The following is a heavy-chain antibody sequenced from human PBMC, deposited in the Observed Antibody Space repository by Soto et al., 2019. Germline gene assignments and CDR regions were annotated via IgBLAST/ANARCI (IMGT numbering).Heavy chain of an antibody. V-gene: IGHV3-48*01. CDR2: INSGGSVI. D-gene: IGHD1-26*01. J-gene: IGHJ5*02. CDR3: ASVGP. CDR1: GFSFSGYS. Sequence: GGSLRLSCVASGFSFSGYSMNWVRQAPGKGLQWISFINSGGSVIDYADSVKGRFTISRDNAKNSLYLQMNSLRAEDTAVYYCASVGPWGQGTLVTVSS.